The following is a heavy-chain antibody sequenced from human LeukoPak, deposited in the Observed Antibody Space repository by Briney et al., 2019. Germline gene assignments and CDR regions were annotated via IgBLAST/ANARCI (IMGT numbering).Heavy chain of an antibody. Sequence: ASVEVSCKVSGYTLTELSMHWVRQAPGKGLEWMGGFDPEDGETIYAQKFQGRVTMTEDTFTDTAYMELSSLRSEDTAVYYCATVIVSSGYYYGGAFDIWGQGTMVTVSS. CDR3: ATVIVSSGYYYGGAFDI. V-gene: IGHV1-24*01. CDR1: GYTLTELS. D-gene: IGHD3-22*01. J-gene: IGHJ3*02. CDR2: FDPEDGET.